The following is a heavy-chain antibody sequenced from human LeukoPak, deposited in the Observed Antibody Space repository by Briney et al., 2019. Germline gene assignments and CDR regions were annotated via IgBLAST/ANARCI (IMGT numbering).Heavy chain of an antibody. J-gene: IGHJ4*02. Sequence: SETLSLTCTVSGGSISSSSYYWGWLRQPPGKGLEWIGSIYYSGSTYYNPSLKSRVSISVDTSKNQFSLKLSSVTAADTAVYYCASQYSSSWYYYDSSGYGDYWGQGTLVTVSS. CDR1: GGSISSSSYY. CDR2: IYYSGST. CDR3: ASQYSSSWYYYDSSGYGDY. D-gene: IGHD3-22*01. V-gene: IGHV4-39*01.